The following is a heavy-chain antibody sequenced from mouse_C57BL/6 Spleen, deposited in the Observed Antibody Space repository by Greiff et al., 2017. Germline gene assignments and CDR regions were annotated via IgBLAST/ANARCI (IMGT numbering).Heavy chain of an antibody. CDR2: ISGGGGNT. Sequence: DVHLVESGGGLVKPGGSLKLSCAASGFTFSSYTMSWVRQTPEKRLEWVATISGGGGNTYYPDSVKGRFTISRDNAKDNLYLQMSSQRSEDTALYYCARHNDYDGYFDVWGTGTTVTVSS. J-gene: IGHJ1*03. D-gene: IGHD2-4*01. CDR1: GFTFSSYT. V-gene: IGHV5-9*01. CDR3: ARHNDYDGYFDV.